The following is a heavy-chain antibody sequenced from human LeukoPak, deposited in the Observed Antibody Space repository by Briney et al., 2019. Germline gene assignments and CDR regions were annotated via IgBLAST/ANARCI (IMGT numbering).Heavy chain of an antibody. CDR3: ARHLDSLGALDI. V-gene: IGHV4-59*08. D-gene: IGHD2-21*01. J-gene: IGHJ3*02. CDR2: IHYSGST. Sequence: PSETLSLTCTVSGGSISSYYWSWIRQPPGKGLEWIGYIHYSGSTNYNPSLKSRVTISVDTSKNQFSLKLTSVTAADTALYYCARHLDSLGALDIWGQGTMVTVS. CDR1: GGSISSYY.